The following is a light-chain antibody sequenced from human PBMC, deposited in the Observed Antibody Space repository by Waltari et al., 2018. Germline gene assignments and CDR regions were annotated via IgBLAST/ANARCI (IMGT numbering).Light chain of an antibody. CDR1: GSNIGTNF. Sequence: QSALTQPPAASGTPGQRLIISCSGSGSNIGTNFVYWYHQFPGTAPKLLIYRSDQRASGVPDRFSGSKAGSSASLAISGLQSEEESLYYCAAWDDSLSAGVFGGGTQVTVL. CDR3: AAWDDSLSAGV. CDR2: RSD. J-gene: IGLJ7*01. V-gene: IGLV1-47*01.